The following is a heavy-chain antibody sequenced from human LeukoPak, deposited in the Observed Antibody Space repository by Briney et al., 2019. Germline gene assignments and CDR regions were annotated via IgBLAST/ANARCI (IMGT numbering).Heavy chain of an antibody. Sequence: ASVKVSCKASGYTFTSYGISWVRQAPGQGLEWMGWISTYNGNTNYAPKLQGRVTMTTDTSTRTAYMELRRVRSDDTAVYYCARDRYSEHSQRYYLDYWGQGTLVTVSS. V-gene: IGHV1-18*01. CDR3: ARDRYSEHSQRYYLDY. J-gene: IGHJ4*02. CDR2: ISTYNGNT. CDR1: GYTFTSYG. D-gene: IGHD6-13*01.